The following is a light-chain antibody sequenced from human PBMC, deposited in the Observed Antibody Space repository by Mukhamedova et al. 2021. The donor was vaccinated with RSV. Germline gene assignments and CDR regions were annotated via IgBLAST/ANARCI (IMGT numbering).Light chain of an antibody. J-gene: IGKJ4*01. CDR2: DAS. Sequence: WYQRRVHGKAPKLLIYDASHLETGVPSRFSGSGSGTDFTLTIAARRPEEMPTYTGRHNLILLFTFGEGTKVETK. CDR3: RHNLILLFT. V-gene: IGKV1-33*01.